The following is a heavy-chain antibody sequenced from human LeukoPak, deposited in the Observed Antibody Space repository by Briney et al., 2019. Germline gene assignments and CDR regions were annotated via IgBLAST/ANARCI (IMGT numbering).Heavy chain of an antibody. V-gene: IGHV3-23*01. J-gene: IGHJ1*01. CDR1: GFTFSGYA. CDR2: ISGSGGST. Sequence: PGGSLRLSCAASGFTFSGYAMSWVRQAPGKGLKWVSTISGSGGSTYYADSVKGRFTISRDNSKNTLYLQMNSPRAEDTAVYYCAKDAYCGGDCYPAEYFQHWGQGTLVTVSS. D-gene: IGHD2-21*02. CDR3: AKDAYCGGDCYPAEYFQH.